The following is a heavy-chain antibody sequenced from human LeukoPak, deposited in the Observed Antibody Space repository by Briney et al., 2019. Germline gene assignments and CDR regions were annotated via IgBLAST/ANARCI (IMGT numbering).Heavy chain of an antibody. CDR2: INTNTGNP. V-gene: IGHV7-4-1*02. Sequence: GASVKVSCKASGYTFTSYAMNWVRQAPGQGLEWMGWINTNTGNPTYAQGFTGRFVFSLDTSVSTAYLQISSLKAEDTAVYYCARRSAASGYFSHIDYWGQGTLVTVSS. CDR3: ARRSAASGYFSHIDY. CDR1: GYTFTSYA. J-gene: IGHJ4*02. D-gene: IGHD5-12*01.